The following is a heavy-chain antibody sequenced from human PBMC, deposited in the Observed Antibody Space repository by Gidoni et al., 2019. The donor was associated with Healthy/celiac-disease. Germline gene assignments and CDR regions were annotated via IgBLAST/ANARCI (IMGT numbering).Heavy chain of an antibody. V-gene: IGHV3-53*02. CDR3: ARAPPRGYDWEGVDY. D-gene: IGHD5-12*01. CDR2: IYSGGST. CDR1: GFTVSSNY. Sequence: EVQLVETGGGLIQPGGSLRLSCAASGFTVSSNYMSWVRQAPGKGLEWVSVIYSGGSTYYADSVKGRFTISRDNSKNTLYLQMNSLRAEDTAVYYCARAPPRGYDWEGVDYWGQGTLVTVSS. J-gene: IGHJ4*02.